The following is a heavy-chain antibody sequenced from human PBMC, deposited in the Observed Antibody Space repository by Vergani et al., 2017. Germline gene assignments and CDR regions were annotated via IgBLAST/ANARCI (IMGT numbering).Heavy chain of an antibody. CDR2: IIPIFGTA. CDR3: ASGEWWLPRDYYYMDV. J-gene: IGHJ6*03. Sequence: QVQLVQSGAEVKKPGSSVKVSCKASGGTFSSYAISWVRQAPGQGLEWMGGIIPIFGTANYAQKFQGRVTMTADESTSTAYMELSSLRSEDTAVYYCASGEWWLPRDYYYMDVWGKGTTVTVSS. D-gene: IGHD2-15*01. V-gene: IGHV1-69*12. CDR1: GGTFSSYA.